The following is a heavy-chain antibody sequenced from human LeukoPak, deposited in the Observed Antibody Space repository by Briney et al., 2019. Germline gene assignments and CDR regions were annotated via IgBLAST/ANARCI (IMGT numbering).Heavy chain of an antibody. CDR2: ISHSGTT. CDR1: GGSISSYS. J-gene: IGHJ4*02. Sequence: PSETLSLTCIVSGGSISSYSWNWIRQSPGKGLEWVGYISHSGTTSYNSYLRSRVTISVDTSKNHFSLKLSSVTAADTAVYYCARLGNFDWLLFDYWGQGILVTVSS. V-gene: IGHV4-59*08. CDR3: ARLGNFDWLLFDY. D-gene: IGHD3-9*01.